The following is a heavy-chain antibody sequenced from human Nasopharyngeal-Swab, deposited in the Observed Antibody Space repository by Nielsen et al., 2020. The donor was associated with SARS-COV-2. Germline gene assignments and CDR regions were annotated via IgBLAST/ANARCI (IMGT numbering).Heavy chain of an antibody. CDR3: ARNLRAHYYYDSSGYTGPADY. D-gene: IGHD3-22*01. CDR2: INAGNGNT. V-gene: IGHV1-3*01. CDR1: GYTFTSYA. J-gene: IGHJ4*02. Sequence: ASVKVSCKASGYTFTSYAMHWVRQAPGQRLEWMGWINAGNGNTKYSQKFQGRVTITRDTSASTAYMELSSLRSEETAVYYCARNLRAHYYYDSSGYTGPADYWGQGTLVTVSS.